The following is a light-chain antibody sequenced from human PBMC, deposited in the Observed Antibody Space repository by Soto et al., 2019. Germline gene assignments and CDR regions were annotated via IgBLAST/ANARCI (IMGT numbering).Light chain of an antibody. J-gene: IGKJ2*01. CDR3: QQFGSSPYT. V-gene: IGKV3-20*01. CDR2: GAS. CDR1: QSVGTRY. Sequence: DIGLTQSPATLSLSIGERATISCRASQSVGTRYLAWYQQKPGQAPRLLIYGASTRATGIPDRFSGSGSGTDFTLTISRLQPEDFAVYYCQQFGSSPYTLGQGTKVDIK.